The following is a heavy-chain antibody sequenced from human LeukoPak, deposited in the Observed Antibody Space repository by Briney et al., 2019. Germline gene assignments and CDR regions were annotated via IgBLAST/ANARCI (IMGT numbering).Heavy chain of an antibody. V-gene: IGHV4-39*01. D-gene: IGHD3-10*01. Sequence: SETLSLTCSVAGGSISGDGYHWCWIRRPPGKGLEWIGSIHYSGSTCYKTSLKSRVTLDVDTSKNQFSLQLNSVTAADTAVYYCARTSHSGYMVRGVLYYGMDVWGQGTTVTVSS. J-gene: IGHJ6*02. CDR2: IHYSGST. CDR1: GGSISGDGYH. CDR3: ARTSHSGYMVRGVLYYGMDV.